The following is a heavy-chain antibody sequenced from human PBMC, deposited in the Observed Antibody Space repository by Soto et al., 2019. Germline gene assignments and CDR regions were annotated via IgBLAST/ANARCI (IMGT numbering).Heavy chain of an antibody. CDR2: ISTDNTHR. D-gene: IGHD3-10*01. Sequence: ASVKVSSKASSYNFLTYGISWLRQAPGRGLEWMGWISTDNTHRNYAQNFQERVTMTTDTSTNTAYMESRSLRSDDTAIYYCARDRPGISVIRAVKTYNYFDPWGQGTMVTVSS. CDR3: ARDRPGISVIRAVKTYNYFDP. CDR1: SYNFLTYG. J-gene: IGHJ5*02. V-gene: IGHV1-18*01.